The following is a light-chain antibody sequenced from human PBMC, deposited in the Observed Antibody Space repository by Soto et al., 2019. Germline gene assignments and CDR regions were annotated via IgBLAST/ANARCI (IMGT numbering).Light chain of an antibody. J-gene: IGLJ2*01. CDR3: SSYTGSNNYVV. Sequence: QSALTQPPSASGSPGQSVTISCTGTSSDVGGYNYVSWYRQHPGKAPKLIIYEVSKRPSGVPDRFSGSKSGNTASLTVSGLQAEDEAHYYCSSYTGSNNYVVFGGGTKVTV. CDR2: EVS. V-gene: IGLV2-8*01. CDR1: SSDVGGYNY.